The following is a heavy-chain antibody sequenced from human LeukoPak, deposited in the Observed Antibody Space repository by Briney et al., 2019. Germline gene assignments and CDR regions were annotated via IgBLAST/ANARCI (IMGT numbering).Heavy chain of an antibody. Sequence: KSSETLSLTCTVSGGSISSYYWSWIRQPAGKGLEWIGRIYTSGSTNYNPSLKSRVTMSVDTSKNQFSLKLSSVTAADTAVYYCARHIVVVVAATLRWYFDLWGRGTLVTVSS. CDR2: IYTSGST. CDR1: GGSISSYY. D-gene: IGHD2-15*01. J-gene: IGHJ2*01. V-gene: IGHV4-4*07. CDR3: ARHIVVVVAATLRWYFDL.